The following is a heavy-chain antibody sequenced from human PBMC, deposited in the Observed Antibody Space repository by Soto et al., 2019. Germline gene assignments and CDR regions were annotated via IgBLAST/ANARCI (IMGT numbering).Heavy chain of an antibody. CDR2: IIPIFGTA. J-gene: IGHJ6*02. CDR3: ARCELKVRGVNYYYYYGMDV. D-gene: IGHD3-10*01. Sequence: QVQLVQSGAEVKKPGSSVKVSCTASGGTFSSYAISWVRQAPGQGLEWMGGIIPIFGTANYAQKFQGRVTITADESTSTAYMELRSLRSEDTAVYYCARCELKVRGVNYYYYYGMDVWGQGTTVTVSS. CDR1: GGTFSSYA. V-gene: IGHV1-69*01.